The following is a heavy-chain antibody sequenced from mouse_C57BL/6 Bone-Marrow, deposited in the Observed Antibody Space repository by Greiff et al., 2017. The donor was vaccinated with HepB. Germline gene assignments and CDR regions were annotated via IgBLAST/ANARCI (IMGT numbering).Heavy chain of an antibody. V-gene: IGHV8-8*01. CDR2: IWWDDDK. J-gene: IGHJ3*01. CDR1: GFSLSTFGMG. Sequence: VKLVESGPGILQPSQTLSLTCSFSGFSLSTFGMGVGWIRQPSGKGLEWLAHIWWDDDKYYNPALKSRLTISKDTSENQVFLKIANVDTADTATYYCARTPRYDYDVWFAYWGQGTLVTVSA. CDR3: ARTPRYDYDVWFAY. D-gene: IGHD2-4*01.